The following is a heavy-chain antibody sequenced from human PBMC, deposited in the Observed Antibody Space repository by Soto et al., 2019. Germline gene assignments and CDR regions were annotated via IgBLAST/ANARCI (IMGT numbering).Heavy chain of an antibody. Sequence: GGSLRLSCAASGFTFSSYAMSWVRQAPGKGLEWVSAISGSGGSTYYADSVKGRFTISRDKSKNTLYLQMNSLRAEDTAVYYCAKDVYSSGWYGVEDAFDIWGQGTMVTVSS. CDR2: ISGSGGST. J-gene: IGHJ3*02. V-gene: IGHV3-23*01. CDR3: AKDVYSSGWYGVEDAFDI. D-gene: IGHD6-19*01. CDR1: GFTFSSYA.